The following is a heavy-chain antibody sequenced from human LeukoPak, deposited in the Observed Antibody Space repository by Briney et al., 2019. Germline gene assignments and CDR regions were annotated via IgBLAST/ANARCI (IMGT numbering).Heavy chain of an antibody. CDR2: INDSGTS. D-gene: IGHD1-1*01. V-gene: IGHV4-34*01. Sequence: SETLSLTCAVSGGSFNGYYWGWIRQSPGKGLEWIGEINDSGTSNYNPSLKSRVTISVETPKKEFSLNLTSVTAADTAVYYCARDSGTTPQDAFDIWGQGTMVTVSS. CDR3: ARDSGTTPQDAFDI. J-gene: IGHJ3*02. CDR1: GGSFNGYY.